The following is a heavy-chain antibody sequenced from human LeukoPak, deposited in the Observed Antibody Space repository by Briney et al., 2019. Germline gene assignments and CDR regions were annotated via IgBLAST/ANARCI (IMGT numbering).Heavy chain of an antibody. J-gene: IGHJ4*02. V-gene: IGHV4-59*08. Sequence: SETLSLTCTVSGGSITNYYWSWIRQPPGKGLEWIGYIYYTGSTNYNPSLKSRVTMFVDMSKNQFSLRLSSVTAADTAVYYCARHRAYSSSSRFDYWGQGTLVTVSS. D-gene: IGHD6-6*01. CDR2: IYYTGST. CDR3: ARHRAYSSSSRFDY. CDR1: GGSITNYY.